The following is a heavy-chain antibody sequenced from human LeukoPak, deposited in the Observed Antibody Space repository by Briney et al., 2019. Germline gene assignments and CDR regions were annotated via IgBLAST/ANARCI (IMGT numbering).Heavy chain of an antibody. CDR1: GGSIGSDNCN. CDR2: IYADGSS. Sequence: SETLSLTCTVSGGSIGSDNCNWNWIRQPAGQALEWIGRIYADGSSNYNPSLKSRVTILVDTSKNQFSLRLSSMTAADTAVYFCARGYYYRTWGLGTLVTVSS. J-gene: IGHJ4*02. D-gene: IGHD3-10*01. CDR3: ARGYYYRT. V-gene: IGHV4-61*02.